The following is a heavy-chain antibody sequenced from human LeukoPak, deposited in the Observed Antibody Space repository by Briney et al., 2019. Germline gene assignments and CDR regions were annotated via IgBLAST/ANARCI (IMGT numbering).Heavy chain of an antibody. J-gene: IGHJ3*02. Sequence: PSETLSLTCNVSGDPLTSHFWSWIRQTPGKGLEWIGYVFHSGTTNYSPSLKSRVTISLDTSKKQFYLRLASVTAADTAVYYCARRMATVTDAFDIWGRGTMVSVSS. CDR1: GDPLTSHF. D-gene: IGHD5-24*01. V-gene: IGHV4-59*08. CDR3: ARRMATVTDAFDI. CDR2: VFHSGTT.